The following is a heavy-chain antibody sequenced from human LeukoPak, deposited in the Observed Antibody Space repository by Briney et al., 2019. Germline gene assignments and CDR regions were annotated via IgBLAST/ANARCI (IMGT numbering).Heavy chain of an antibody. D-gene: IGHD2-21*02. V-gene: IGHV3-21*01. CDR2: ISSSSSYI. Sequence: GGSLRLSCAASGFTFSSYSINWVRQAPGKGLEWVSSISSSSSYIYYADSVKGRFTISRDNAKNSLYLQMNSLRAEDTAVYYCAKTYCGGDCYGPFQHWGQGTLVTVSS. CDR1: GFTFSSYS. CDR3: AKTYCGGDCYGPFQH. J-gene: IGHJ1*01.